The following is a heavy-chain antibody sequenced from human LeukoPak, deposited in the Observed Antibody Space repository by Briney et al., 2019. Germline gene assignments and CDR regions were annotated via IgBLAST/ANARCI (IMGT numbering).Heavy chain of an antibody. CDR1: GGSTSSYS. Sequence: SETLSLTCTVSGGSTSSYSWSWIRQPPGKGLEWIGYIYYSGSANYNPSLKSRVTISVDTSKNQFSLNLSSVTAADTAVYYCARTVYDSGEYFDPWGQGTLVTVSS. D-gene: IGHD3-22*01. CDR2: IYYSGSA. CDR3: ARTVYDSGEYFDP. V-gene: IGHV4-59*01. J-gene: IGHJ5*02.